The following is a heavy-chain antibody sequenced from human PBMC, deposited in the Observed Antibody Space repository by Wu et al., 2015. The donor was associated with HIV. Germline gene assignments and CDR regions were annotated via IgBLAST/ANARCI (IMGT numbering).Heavy chain of an antibody. J-gene: IGHJ2*01. CDR2: INPSGGST. D-gene: IGHD6-6*01. CDR1: GYTFTSYY. V-gene: IGHV1-46*03. Sequence: QVQLVQSGAEVKKPGASVKVSCKASGYTFTSYYMHWVRQAPGQGLEWMGIINPSGGSTSYAQKFQGRVTMTRDTSTSTVYMELSSLRSEDTAVYYCARSIAARPDVWYFDLWGRGDPGHCLL. CDR3: ARSIAARPDVWYFDL.